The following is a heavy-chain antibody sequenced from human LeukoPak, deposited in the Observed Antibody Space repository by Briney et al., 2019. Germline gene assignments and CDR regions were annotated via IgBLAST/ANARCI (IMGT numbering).Heavy chain of an antibody. Sequence: GGSLRLPCAASGFTFSSYWMSWVRQAPGKGLEWVANIKQDGSEKYYVDSVKGRFTISRDNAKNTLYLQMNSLRAEDTAVYYCASSGWYGHFDYWGQGTLVTVSS. CDR1: GFTFSSYW. J-gene: IGHJ4*02. V-gene: IGHV3-7*01. CDR3: ASSGWYGHFDY. D-gene: IGHD6-19*01. CDR2: IKQDGSEK.